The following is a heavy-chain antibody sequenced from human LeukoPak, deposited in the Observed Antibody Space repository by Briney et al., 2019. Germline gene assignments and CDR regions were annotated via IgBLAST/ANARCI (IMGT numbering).Heavy chain of an antibody. CDR1: GITFNNYA. D-gene: IGHD6-19*01. V-gene: IGHV3-23*01. J-gene: IGHJ4*02. CDR3: AKSVGWVKYYFDY. Sequence: GGSLRRSCAASGITFNNYAMSWVRQAPGKGLEWVSDISGSGGVTHYADSVKGRFTISRDNSKNTLYLQMNSLRAEDTAVYYCAKSVGWVKYYFDYWGQGTLVTVSS. CDR2: ISGSGGVT.